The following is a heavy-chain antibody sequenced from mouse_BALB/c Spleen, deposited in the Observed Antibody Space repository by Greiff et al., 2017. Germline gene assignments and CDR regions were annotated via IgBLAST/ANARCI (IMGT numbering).Heavy chain of an antibody. Sequence: VQLKESGAELVRPGALVKLSCKASGFNIKDYYMHWVKQRPEQGLEWIGWIDPENGNTIYDPKFQGKASITADTSSNTAYLQLSSLTSEDTAVYYCARLGATTVYYFDYWGQGTTLTVSS. D-gene: IGHD1-1*01. J-gene: IGHJ2*01. CDR3: ARLGATTVYYFDY. CDR2: IDPENGNT. V-gene: IGHV14-1*02. CDR1: GFNIKDYY.